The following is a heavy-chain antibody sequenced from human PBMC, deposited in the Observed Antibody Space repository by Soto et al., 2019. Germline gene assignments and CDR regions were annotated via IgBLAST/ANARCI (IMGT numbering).Heavy chain of an antibody. V-gene: IGHV3-9*01. CDR1: GFTFDDYA. CDR2: ITWNSGSI. CDR3: AKVGLYCTNGVCHEEGAFDI. Sequence: GGSLRLSCAASGFTFDDYAMHWVRQAPGKGLEWVSGITWNSGSIGYADSVKGRITISRDNAKKSLYMQMNSLRPEDTALYYCAKVGLYCTNGVCHEEGAFDIWGQGTMVTVSS. J-gene: IGHJ3*02. D-gene: IGHD2-8*01.